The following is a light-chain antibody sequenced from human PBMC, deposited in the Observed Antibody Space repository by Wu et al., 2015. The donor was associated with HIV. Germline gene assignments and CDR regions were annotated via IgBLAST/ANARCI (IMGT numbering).Light chain of an antibody. Sequence: EIVMTQSPGTLSLSPGERATLSCRASQSVSSSYLAWYQQKPGQAPRLLIYDASTRATGIPDRFSGSGSGTDFTLTITRLETEDLAVYYCQQYSSSPYTFGQGTKLEIK. CDR1: QSVSSSY. CDR3: QQYSSSPYT. J-gene: IGKJ2*01. V-gene: IGKV3-20*01. CDR2: DAS.